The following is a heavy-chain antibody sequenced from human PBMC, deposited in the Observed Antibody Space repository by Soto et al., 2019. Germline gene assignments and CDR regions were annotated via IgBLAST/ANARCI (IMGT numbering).Heavy chain of an antibody. J-gene: IGHJ4*02. CDR3: ALWALGYCSGGSCFTRSFDY. CDR2: FDPEDGET. D-gene: IGHD2-15*01. Sequence: ASVKVSCKVSGYTLTELSMHWVRQAPGKGLEWMGGFDPEDGETIYAQKFQGRVTMTEDTSTDTAYMELSSLRSEDTAVYYCALWALGYCSGGSCFTRSFDYWGQGTLVTVSS. V-gene: IGHV1-24*01. CDR1: GYTLTELS.